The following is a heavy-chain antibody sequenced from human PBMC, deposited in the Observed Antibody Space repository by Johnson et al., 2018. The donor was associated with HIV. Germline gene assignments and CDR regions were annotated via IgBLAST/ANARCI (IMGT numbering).Heavy chain of an antibody. Sequence: VQLVESGGGVVQPGRSLRLSCAASGFTFSSYAMHWVRQAPGKGLEWVANIKQDGSEKYYVDSVKGRFTISRDNAKNSLYLQMNSLRAEDTALYYCARFENTLSNAFDIWGQGTMVTVSS. V-gene: IGHV3-7*03. D-gene: IGHD3-10*01. CDR1: GFTFSSYA. CDR3: ARFENTLSNAFDI. CDR2: IKQDGSEK. J-gene: IGHJ3*02.